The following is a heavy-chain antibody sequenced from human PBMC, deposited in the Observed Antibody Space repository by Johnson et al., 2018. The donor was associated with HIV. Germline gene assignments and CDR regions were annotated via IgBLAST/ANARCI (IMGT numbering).Heavy chain of an antibody. Sequence: QVQLVESGGGVVQPGRSLRLSCAASGFTFSSYAMHWVRQAPGKGLEWVAVISYDGSNKYYADSVKGRFTISRDNSKKTLYLQMNSLRAEDTTVYYCASTGYCRGWYWDAFYIWGQGTMVTVSS. CDR2: ISYDGSNK. V-gene: IGHV3-30-3*01. D-gene: IGHD6-19*01. CDR3: ASTGYCRGWYWDAFYI. J-gene: IGHJ3*02. CDR1: GFTFSSYA.